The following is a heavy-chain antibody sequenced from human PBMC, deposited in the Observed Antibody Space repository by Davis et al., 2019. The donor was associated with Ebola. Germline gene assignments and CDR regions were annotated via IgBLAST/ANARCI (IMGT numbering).Heavy chain of an antibody. CDR2: ISSSSTYI. Sequence: GGSLRLSCAASGFTFSSYSINWVRQAPGKGLEWVSSISSSSTYIYYADSVKGRFTISRDNAKNSLYLQMNSLRAEDTAVYYCARDQGYYGVDVWGKGTTVTVSS. CDR3: ARDQGYYGVDV. V-gene: IGHV3-21*01. CDR1: GFTFSSYS. J-gene: IGHJ6*04.